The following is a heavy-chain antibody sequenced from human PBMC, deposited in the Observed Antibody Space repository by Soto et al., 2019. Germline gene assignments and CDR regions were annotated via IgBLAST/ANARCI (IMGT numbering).Heavy chain of an antibody. D-gene: IGHD1-1*01. CDR1: GGTFSSYA. CDR3: ARDLLSNNPVRP. J-gene: IGHJ5*02. CDR2: IIPIFGTA. V-gene: IGHV1-69*01. Sequence: QAQLVQSGAEVKKPGSSVNVSRKASGGTFSSYAISWVRQAPGQGLQWMGGIIPIFGTANYAQKFQGRVTISADESTSTAYMELSSLRSDDTAVYYCARDLLSNNPVRPWGQGTLVTVSS.